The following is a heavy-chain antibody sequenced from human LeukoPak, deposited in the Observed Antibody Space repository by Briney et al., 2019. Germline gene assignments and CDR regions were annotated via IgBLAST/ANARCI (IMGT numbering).Heavy chain of an antibody. CDR3: ARAPDYFYYYYMDV. J-gene: IGHJ6*03. V-gene: IGHV4-4*08. CDR1: GGSISSYY. Sequence: SETLSLTCTVSGGSISSYYWSWIRQPPGKGLEWIGRIYTSGSTNYNPSLKSRVTISVHASKNQFSLRLSSVTAADTAVYYCARAPDYFYYYYMDVWGKGTTVTISS. CDR2: IYTSGST.